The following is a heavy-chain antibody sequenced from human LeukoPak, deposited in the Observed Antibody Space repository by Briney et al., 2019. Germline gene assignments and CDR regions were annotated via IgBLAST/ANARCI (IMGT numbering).Heavy chain of an antibody. CDR3: ARIQCRSCGSGYYYGWFDP. V-gene: IGHV4-39*07. J-gene: IGHJ5*02. D-gene: IGHD3-22*01. CDR1: GVSISSSNSY. Sequence: SETLSLTCTVSGVSISSSNSYWGWIRQPPGKGLEWIGEISHSGSTNYNPSLKSRVTISVDTSKNQFSLKLSSVTAADTAVYYCARIQCRSCGSGYYYGWFDPWGQGTLVTVSS. CDR2: ISHSGST.